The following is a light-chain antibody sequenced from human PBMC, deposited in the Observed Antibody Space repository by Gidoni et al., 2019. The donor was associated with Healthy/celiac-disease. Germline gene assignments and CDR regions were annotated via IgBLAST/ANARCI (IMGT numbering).Light chain of an antibody. V-gene: IGKV3-15*01. J-gene: IGKJ3*01. CDR1: QSVSSN. Sequence: EIVMTQSPATLSVSPGERATLSGTASQSVSSNLAWYQQKPGQAPRLLIYGASTRATGIPARFSTSGSGTEFTLTISSLQSEDFAVYYCQQYNNWPRTFGPGTKVDIK. CDR3: QQYNNWPRT. CDR2: GAS.